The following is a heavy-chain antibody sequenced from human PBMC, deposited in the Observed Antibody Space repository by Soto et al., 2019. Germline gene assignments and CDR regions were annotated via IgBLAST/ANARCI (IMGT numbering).Heavy chain of an antibody. J-gene: IGHJ3*02. V-gene: IGHV3-21*01. Sequence: WWSLRLSCSASVFTCSSYSMNWFRQAPGKGLEWVSSISSSSSYIYYADSVKGRFTISRDNAKNSLYLQMNSLRAEDTAVYYCARGIGAADPDAFDIWGQGTMVTVSS. CDR3: ARGIGAADPDAFDI. D-gene: IGHD6-13*01. CDR1: VFTCSSYS. CDR2: ISSSSSYI.